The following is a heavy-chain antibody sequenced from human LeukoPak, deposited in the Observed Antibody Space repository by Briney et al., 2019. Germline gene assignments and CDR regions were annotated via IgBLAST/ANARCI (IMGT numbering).Heavy chain of an antibody. CDR1: GSTFSSYA. CDR2: INAGNGNT. Sequence: ASVKVSCKASGSTFSSYAISWVRQAPGQRLEWMGWINAGNGNTKYSQEFQGRVTITRDTSASTAYMELSSLRSEDMAVYYCARAPPRGRFRGSFQPHASDIWGQGTMVTVSS. V-gene: IGHV1-3*03. CDR3: ARAPPRGRFRGSFQPHASDI. J-gene: IGHJ3*02. D-gene: IGHD1-26*01.